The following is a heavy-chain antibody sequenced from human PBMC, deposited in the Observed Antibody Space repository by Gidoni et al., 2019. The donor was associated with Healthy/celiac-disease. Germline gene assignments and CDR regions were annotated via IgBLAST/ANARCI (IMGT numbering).Heavy chain of an antibody. V-gene: IGHV4-39*01. Sequence: QLQLQESGPGLVKPSETLSLTCTVSGGSIRSSSYYWGWIRQPPGEGLEWIGSIYYSGSTYYNPSIKSRVTISVDTSKNQFSLKLSSVTAADTAVYYCARHFRDLYYYDSSGPYYFDYWGQGTLVTVSS. CDR2: IYYSGST. J-gene: IGHJ4*02. CDR3: ARHFRDLYYYDSSGPYYFDY. D-gene: IGHD3-22*01. CDR1: GGSIRSSSYY.